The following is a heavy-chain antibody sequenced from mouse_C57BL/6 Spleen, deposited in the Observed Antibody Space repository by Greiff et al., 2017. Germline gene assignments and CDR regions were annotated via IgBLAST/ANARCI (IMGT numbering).Heavy chain of an antibody. J-gene: IGHJ3*01. CDR1: GYTFTSYW. V-gene: IGHV1-55*01. CDR3: ARGGCGVWFAD. Sequence: QVQLQQSGAELVKPGASVKMSCTASGYTFTSYWITWVKQRPGQGLEWIGDIYPGSGSTNYNEKFKSKATLTVDTSSSTAYMQLSSLTSEDSAVYDGARGGCGVWFADWGQGTLVTVSA. CDR2: IYPGSGST.